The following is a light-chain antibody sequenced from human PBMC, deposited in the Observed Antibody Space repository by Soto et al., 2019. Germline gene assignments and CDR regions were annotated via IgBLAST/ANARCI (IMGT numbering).Light chain of an antibody. CDR3: QQHNNWPQYT. J-gene: IGKJ2*01. V-gene: IGKV3-15*01. CDR2: GAS. CDR1: QSVSSN. Sequence: EIVMTQSPATLYVSPGERATLSCRASQSVSSNLDWYQQKPGQAPRLLIYGASTRDNGVPARFSGSGSGTEFTLTISSLQSEDSAVYYCQQHNNWPQYTVGQGTKLEIK.